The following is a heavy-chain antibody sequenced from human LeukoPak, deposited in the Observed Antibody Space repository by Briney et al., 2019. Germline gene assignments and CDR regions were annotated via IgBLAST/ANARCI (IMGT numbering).Heavy chain of an antibody. Sequence: PGGSLRLSCAASRFTFSSFSMHWVRQAPGKGLEWVAVMSYDGSNKNYADSVKGRFTISRDNSKNTLYLLMNSLRVEDTAVYYCARDRGSSWVYYYYMDVWGKGTPVTVSS. CDR3: ARDRGSSWVYYYYMDV. CDR1: RFTFSSFS. D-gene: IGHD6-13*01. CDR2: MSYDGSNK. J-gene: IGHJ6*03. V-gene: IGHV3-30-3*01.